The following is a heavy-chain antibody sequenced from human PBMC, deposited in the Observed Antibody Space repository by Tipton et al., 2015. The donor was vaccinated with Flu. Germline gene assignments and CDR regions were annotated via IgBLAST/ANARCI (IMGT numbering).Heavy chain of an antibody. Sequence: SLRLFCAASGFTFSYYWMHWVRQPPGKGLVWVSRIHSDGSSTTYADSVKGRFTISRDNAKNTVYLQMSSLRAEDTAMYYCVRGDRGAFDLWGQGTMVTVSS. V-gene: IGHV3-74*01. J-gene: IGHJ3*01. CDR1: GFTFSYYW. CDR3: VRGDRGAFDL. CDR2: IHSDGSST. D-gene: IGHD1-14*01.